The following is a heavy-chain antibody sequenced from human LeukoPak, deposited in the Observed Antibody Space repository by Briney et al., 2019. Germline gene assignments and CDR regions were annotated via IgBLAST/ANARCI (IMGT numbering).Heavy chain of an antibody. CDR3: ARGYSDCSSTSCPLSYYYYYYMDV. V-gene: IGHV4-39*07. Sequence: PSETLSLTCTVSGGSINISPYWGWIRQPPGKGMEWIGSISYSGSTYYNPSLKSRVTLSLDTSKNQFSLKLSSVTAADTAVYYCARGYSDCSSTSCPLSYYYYYYMDVWGKGTTVTVSS. D-gene: IGHD2-2*01. CDR1: GGSINISPY. CDR2: ISYSGST. J-gene: IGHJ6*03.